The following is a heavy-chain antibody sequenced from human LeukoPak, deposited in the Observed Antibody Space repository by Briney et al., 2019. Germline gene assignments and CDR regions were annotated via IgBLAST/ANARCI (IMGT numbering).Heavy chain of an antibody. CDR2: ISAYNGNT. Sequence: ASVKVSCKASGYTFTSYGISWVRQAPGQGLEWMGWISAYNGNTNYAQKLQGRVTMTTDTSTSTAYMELRSLRSDDTAVYYCAKEPPPVPAAMVPTNYYGMDVWGQGTTVTVSS. CDR1: GYTFTSYG. J-gene: IGHJ6*02. CDR3: AKEPPPVPAAMVPTNYYGMDV. V-gene: IGHV1-18*01. D-gene: IGHD2-2*01.